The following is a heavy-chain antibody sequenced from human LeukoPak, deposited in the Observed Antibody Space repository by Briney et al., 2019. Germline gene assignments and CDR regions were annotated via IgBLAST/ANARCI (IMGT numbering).Heavy chain of an antibody. J-gene: IGHJ4*02. CDR1: GFTFSGYA. V-gene: IGHV3-23*01. CDR3: AFRGYSSSWYTLGY. CDR2: ISGSGGST. D-gene: IGHD6-13*01. Sequence: PGGSLRLSCAASGFTFSGYAMSWVRQAPGKGLEWVSAISGSGGSTYYADSVKGRFTISRDNSKNTLYLQMNSLRAEDTAVYYCAFRGYSSSWYTLGYWGQGTLVTVSS.